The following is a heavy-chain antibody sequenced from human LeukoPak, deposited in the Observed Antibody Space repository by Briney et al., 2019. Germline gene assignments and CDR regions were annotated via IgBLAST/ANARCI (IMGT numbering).Heavy chain of an antibody. V-gene: IGHV4-59*01. Sequence: PSETLSLTCTVSGGSISSYYWSWIRQPPGKGLEWIGYIYYSGSTNYNLSLKSRVTISVDTPKNQFSLKLSSVTAADTAVYYCARFIRGYSSSWYFDYWGQGTLVTVSS. J-gene: IGHJ4*02. CDR3: ARFIRGYSSSWYFDY. CDR1: GGSISSYY. CDR2: IYYSGST. D-gene: IGHD6-13*01.